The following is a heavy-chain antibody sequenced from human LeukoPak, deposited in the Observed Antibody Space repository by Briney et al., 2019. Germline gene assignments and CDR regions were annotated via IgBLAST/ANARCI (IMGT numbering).Heavy chain of an antibody. Sequence: PGGSLRLSCAASGFTFSTYDMHWVRQAPGKGLEWLAFIRYDGSYQYYADSVNGRFTISRDNSKNTLYLRMNSLRPEDTAVYYCATPKADYYPFDYWGQGTLVTVSS. D-gene: IGHD3-22*01. J-gene: IGHJ4*02. CDR2: IRYDGSYQ. CDR1: GFTFSTYD. CDR3: ATPKADYYPFDY. V-gene: IGHV3-30*02.